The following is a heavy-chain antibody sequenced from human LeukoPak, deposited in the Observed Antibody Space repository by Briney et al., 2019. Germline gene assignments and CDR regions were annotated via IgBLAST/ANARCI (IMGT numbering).Heavy chain of an antibody. CDR3: ATLGRGTAEWYFYY. V-gene: IGHV4-61*02. J-gene: IGHJ1*01. Sequence: SQTLSLTCTVSGSSISSGTYYWSWIRQPAGKGLEWIGRIFTSGSTNYNPSLTGRVTMSVDTSKNQFSLKLSSVTAADTAVYYCATLGRGTAEWYFYYWGQGTLVTVSS. CDR2: IFTSGST. D-gene: IGHD3-16*01. CDR1: GSSISSGTYY.